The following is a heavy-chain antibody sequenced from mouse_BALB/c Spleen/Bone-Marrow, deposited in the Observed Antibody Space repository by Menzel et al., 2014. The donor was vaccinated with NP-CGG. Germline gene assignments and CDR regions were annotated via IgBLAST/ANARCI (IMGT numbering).Heavy chain of an antibody. Sequence: QVQLQQSGAELAKPGASVKMSCKASGYTFTSFWMHWVKRRPGQGLEWIGYINPSTGYTEYNQKFKDKATLTADKSSSTAYMQLSSLTSEDSAVYYCARMGVWGWGQGTSVTVSS. J-gene: IGHJ4*01. CDR3: ARMGVWG. V-gene: IGHV1-7*01. D-gene: IGHD2-10*02. CDR2: INPSTGYT. CDR1: GYTFTSFW.